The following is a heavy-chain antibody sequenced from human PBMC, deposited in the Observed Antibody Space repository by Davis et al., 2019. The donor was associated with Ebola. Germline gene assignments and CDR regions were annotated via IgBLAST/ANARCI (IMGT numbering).Heavy chain of an antibody. V-gene: IGHV4-39*06. D-gene: IGHD4-17*01. CDR2: INHSGST. J-gene: IGHJ5*02. Sequence: SETLSLTCTLPGGSISSGDNYWSWIRHPPVKGLEWIREINHSGSTNYHTSLKSRATLSVDTSKNQFPLRLSSVTEADTAVYYCARGSPDYGDYDYNWFDPWGQGTLVTVSS. CDR1: GGSISSGDNY. CDR3: ARGSPDYGDYDYNWFDP.